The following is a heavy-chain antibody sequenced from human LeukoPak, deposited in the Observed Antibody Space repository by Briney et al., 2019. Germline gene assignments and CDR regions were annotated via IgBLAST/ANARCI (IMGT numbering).Heavy chain of an antibody. J-gene: IGHJ4*02. D-gene: IGHD3-10*01. CDR3: AKDGLWFGIDY. V-gene: IGHV3-23*01. Sequence: GGSLRLSCAASGFTFSSYAMSWLRQAPGKGLEGVSAISGSGGSTYYADSVKSQFTISRDNSKNPLYLQMNSLRAEDTAVYYCAKDGLWFGIDYWGQGTLVTVSS. CDR1: GFTFSSYA. CDR2: ISGSGGST.